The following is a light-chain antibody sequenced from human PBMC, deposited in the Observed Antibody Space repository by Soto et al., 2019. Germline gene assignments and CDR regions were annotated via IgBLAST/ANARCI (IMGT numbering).Light chain of an antibody. CDR3: QQSFSPHIA. Sequence: QVTQSPTSLSASVGDRVTITCRASRSIGNNLNWYQQRPGKAPQLLIYAASSLQSGVPSRFSGSSSRTDFTLTINGLQPEDFATYYCQQSFSPHIAFGQGTRL. J-gene: IGKJ5*01. CDR1: RSIGNN. V-gene: IGKV1-39*01. CDR2: AAS.